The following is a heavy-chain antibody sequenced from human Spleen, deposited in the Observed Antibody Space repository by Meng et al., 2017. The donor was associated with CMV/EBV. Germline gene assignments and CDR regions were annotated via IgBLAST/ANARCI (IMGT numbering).Heavy chain of an antibody. CDR1: SYA. V-gene: IGHV1-69*05. J-gene: IGHJ6*02. CDR2: IIPIFGTA. CDR3: AAHIGVAGTISFHYFYHMDV. Sequence: SYAISWVRQAPGQGLEWMGGIIPIFGTANYAQKFQGRLAITTDESTSTASMELSSLRSEDTAVYYCAAHIGVAGTISFHYFYHMDVWGQGTTVTVSS. D-gene: IGHD6-19*01.